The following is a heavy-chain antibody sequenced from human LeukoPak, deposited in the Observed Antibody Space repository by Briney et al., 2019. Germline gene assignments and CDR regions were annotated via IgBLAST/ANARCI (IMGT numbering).Heavy chain of an antibody. CDR1: GFTVSSNY. CDR2: IYSGGST. CDR3: ARDYELCWVTFDI. J-gene: IGHJ3*02. V-gene: IGHV3-53*01. D-gene: IGHD3-10*02. Sequence: GGSLRLSCAASGFTVSSNYMSWVRQAPGKGLEWVSVIYSGGSTYYADSVKGRFTISRDNSKNTLYLQMNSLRAEDTAVYYCARDYELCWVTFDIWGQGTMVTVSS.